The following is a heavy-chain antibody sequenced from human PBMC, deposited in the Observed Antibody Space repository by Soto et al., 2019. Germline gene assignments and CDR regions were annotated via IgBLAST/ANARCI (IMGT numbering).Heavy chain of an antibody. CDR2: IIPIFGTA. V-gene: IGHV1-69*01. CDR1: GGTFSSYA. D-gene: IGHD2-2*01. J-gene: IGHJ6*02. CDR3: ARSVSFRYQLLKRGMDV. Sequence: QVQLVQSGDEVKKPGSSVKVSCKASGGTFSSYAISWVRQAPGQRLEWMGGIIPIFGTANYAQKFQGRVTITADESTSTAYMELSSLRSEDTAVYYCARSVSFRYQLLKRGMDVWGQGTTVTVSS.